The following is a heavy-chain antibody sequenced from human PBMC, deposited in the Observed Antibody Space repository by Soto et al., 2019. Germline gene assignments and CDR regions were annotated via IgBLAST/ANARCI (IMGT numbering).Heavy chain of an antibody. V-gene: IGHV3-30*18. J-gene: IGHJ4*02. CDR2: ISYDGSNK. D-gene: IGHD6-13*01. CDR1: GFTFSSYG. Sequence: QVQLVESGGGVVQPGRSLRLSCAASGFTFSSYGMHWVRQAPGKGLEWVAVISYDGSNKYYADSVKGRFTISRDNSKNTLYLQMNSLRAEDTAVYYCAKDLLYSSSWYDLDYWGQGTLVTVSS. CDR3: AKDLLYSSSWYDLDY.